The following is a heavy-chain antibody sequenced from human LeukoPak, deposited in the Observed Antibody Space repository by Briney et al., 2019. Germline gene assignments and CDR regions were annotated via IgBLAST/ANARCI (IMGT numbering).Heavy chain of an antibody. V-gene: IGHV3-21*01. Sequence: GGSLRLSCAASGFSFNTYSMNWVRQAPGKGLEWVSSISSTSAHIFYADSVKGRFSISRDNAKNSLFLQMNSLRVEDTAVYYCTSRYCTTTNCYSFDNWGHGTLVTVSS. D-gene: IGHD2-2*01. J-gene: IGHJ3*02. CDR3: TSRYCTTTNCYSFDN. CDR2: ISSTSAHI. CDR1: GFSFNTYS.